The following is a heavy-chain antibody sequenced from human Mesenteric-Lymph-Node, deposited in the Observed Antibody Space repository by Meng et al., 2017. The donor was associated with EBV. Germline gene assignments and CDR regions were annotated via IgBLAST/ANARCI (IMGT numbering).Heavy chain of an antibody. Sequence: DVELLGGGWGLVMEGGALRLSCAASGFNFSNYGMNWVRQAPGKGLESVSGISGSGGSTYYADSVKGRFSISRDNRENTLYLQMNSLRAEDTAIYYCANLPYSYWGQGTLVTVSS. J-gene: IGHJ4*02. V-gene: IGHV3-23*01. CDR1: GFNFSNYG. CDR3: ANLPYSY. CDR2: ISGSGGST. D-gene: IGHD4-11*01.